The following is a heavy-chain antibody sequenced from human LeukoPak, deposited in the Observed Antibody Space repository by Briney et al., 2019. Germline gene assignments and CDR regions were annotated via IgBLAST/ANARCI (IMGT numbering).Heavy chain of an antibody. J-gene: IGHJ4*02. CDR3: ARGPYYFDY. CDR2: FYHSGST. CDR1: GGSISSSY. V-gene: IGHV4-59*01. Sequence: SETLSLTCAVSGGSISSSYWNWIRQPPGKGLEWIGYFYHSGSTNYNPSLKSRVTISVDTSKNQFSLKLSSVTAADTAVYYCARGPYYFDYRGQGSLVTVSS.